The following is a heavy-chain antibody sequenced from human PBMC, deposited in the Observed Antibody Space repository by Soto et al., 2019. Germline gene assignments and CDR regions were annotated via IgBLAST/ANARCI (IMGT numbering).Heavy chain of an antibody. CDR1: GGSISSGDYY. Sequence: KASETLSLTCTVSGGSISSGDYYWSWIRQPPGKGLEWIGYIYYSGSTFYNPSLKNRVTISLDTSQIQFSLKLSSVTPEDTAVYFCARPPQAGWAFDVWGQGTMVTVSS. CDR2: IYYSGST. CDR3: ARPPQAGWAFDV. J-gene: IGHJ3*01. V-gene: IGHV4-30-4*02.